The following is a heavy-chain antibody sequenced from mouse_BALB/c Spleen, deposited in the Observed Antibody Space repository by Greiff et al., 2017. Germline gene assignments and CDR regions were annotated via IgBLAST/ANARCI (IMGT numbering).Heavy chain of an antibody. V-gene: IGHV14-3*02. CDR1: GFNIKDSY. Sequence: VQLQQSGAELVKPGASVKLSCTASGFNIKDSYMHWVKQRPEQGLEWIGRIDPANGNTKYDPKFQGKATITADTSSNTAYLQLSSLTSEDTAVYYCARLNGYAMDYWGQGTSVTVSS. D-gene: IGHD1-3*01. CDR2: IDPANGNT. CDR3: ARLNGYAMDY. J-gene: IGHJ4*01.